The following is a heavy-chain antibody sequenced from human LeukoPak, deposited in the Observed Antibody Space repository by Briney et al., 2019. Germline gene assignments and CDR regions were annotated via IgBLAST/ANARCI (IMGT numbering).Heavy chain of an antibody. J-gene: IGHJ4*02. V-gene: IGHV1-69*04. CDR1: GGTFSSYA. CDR3: ATTYYYDSSGLYY. Sequence: SVKVSCKASGGTFSSYAISWVRQAPGQGRAWMGRIIPIFGIANYAQKFQGRVTITADKSTSTAYMELSSLRSEDTAVYYCATTYYYDSSGLYYWGQGTLVTVSS. CDR2: IIPIFGIA. D-gene: IGHD3-22*01.